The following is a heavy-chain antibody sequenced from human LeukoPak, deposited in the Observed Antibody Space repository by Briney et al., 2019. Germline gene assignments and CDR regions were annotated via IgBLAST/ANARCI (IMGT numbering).Heavy chain of an antibody. D-gene: IGHD5-18*01. CDR2: ISSSSSYI. J-gene: IGHJ4*02. CDR3: ARGWNSYGYSY. V-gene: IGHV3-21*01. CDR1: GFTFSSYS. Sequence: KTGGSLRLSCAASGFTFSSYSMNWVRQAPGKGLEWVSSISSSSSYIYYADSVKGRFTISRDNAKNSLYLQMNSLRAEDTAMYYCARGWNSYGYSYWGQGTLVTVSS.